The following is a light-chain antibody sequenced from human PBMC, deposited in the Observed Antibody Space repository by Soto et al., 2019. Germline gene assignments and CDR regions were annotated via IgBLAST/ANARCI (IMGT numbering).Light chain of an antibody. CDR1: SSDVGGYNY. J-gene: IGLJ3*02. Sequence: QSALTQPPSASGSPGQSVTISCTGTSSDVGGYNYVSWYQQYPGRAPKLMIYEVTTRPSGVPDRFSGSKSGNTASLTVSGLQAEDEADYYCSSYAASNTFYFVFGGGTQLTVL. CDR2: EVT. CDR3: SSYAASNTFYFV. V-gene: IGLV2-8*01.